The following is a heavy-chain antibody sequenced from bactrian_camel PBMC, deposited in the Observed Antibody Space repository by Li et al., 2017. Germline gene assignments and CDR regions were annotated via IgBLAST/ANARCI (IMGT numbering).Heavy chain of an antibody. Sequence: HVQLVESGGGLVQAGETQRLSCTGSDPDVGWYRQTVGGQCELVAIVSSDGTTYYDRGVRGRFTISQDNASRTRHTVYLQMNSLKLEDTGLYYCAASGLLSCGGNWRFVTAGQFIGWGQGTQVTVS. J-gene: IGHJ4*01. D-gene: IGHD1*01. CDR2: VSSDGTT. CDR3: AASGLLSCGGNWRFVTAGQFIG. V-gene: IGHV3S53*01. CDR1: DPD.